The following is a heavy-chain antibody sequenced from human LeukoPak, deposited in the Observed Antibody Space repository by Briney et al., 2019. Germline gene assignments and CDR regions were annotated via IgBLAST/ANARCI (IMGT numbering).Heavy chain of an antibody. CDR3: ARRITTRGYCYYGMDV. CDR1: GFTFSSFA. J-gene: IGHJ6*02. Sequence: GGSLRLSCAASGFTFSSFAMHWVRQAPGKGLEWVAVISYDGSTIYYADSVKGRFTISRDNSKNTLYLQMNSLRAEDTAVYYCARRITTRGYCYYGMDVWGQGTTVTVSS. V-gene: IGHV3-30*01. CDR2: ISYDGSTI. D-gene: IGHD3-22*01.